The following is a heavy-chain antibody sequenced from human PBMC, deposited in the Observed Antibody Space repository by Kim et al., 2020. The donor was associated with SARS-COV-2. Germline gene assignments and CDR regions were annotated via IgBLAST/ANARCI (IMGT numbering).Heavy chain of an antibody. CDR3: AKDSAQKYYDILTYYYYYGMDV. J-gene: IGHJ6*02. CDR1: GFTFSSYA. D-gene: IGHD3-9*01. Sequence: GGSLRLSCAASGFTFSSYAMSWVRQAPGKGLEWVSAISGSGGSTYYADSVKGRFTISRDNSKNTLYLQMNSLRAEDTAVYYCAKDSAQKYYDILTYYYYYGMDVWGQGTTVTVSS. V-gene: IGHV3-23*01. CDR2: ISGSGGST.